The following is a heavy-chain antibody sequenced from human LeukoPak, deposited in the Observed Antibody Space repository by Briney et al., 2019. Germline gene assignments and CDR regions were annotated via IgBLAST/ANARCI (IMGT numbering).Heavy chain of an antibody. J-gene: IGHJ4*02. CDR2: IYYSGST. D-gene: IGHD1-26*01. CDR3: ARHWELLYVFDY. CDR1: GGSISRSSYY. V-gene: IGHV4-39*01. Sequence: PSETLSLTCTVSGGSISRSSYYWGWIRQPPGEGLEWIGSIYYSGSTYYNPSLKSRVTISVDTSKNQFSLKLSSVTAADTAVYYCARHWELLYVFDYWGQGTLVTVSS.